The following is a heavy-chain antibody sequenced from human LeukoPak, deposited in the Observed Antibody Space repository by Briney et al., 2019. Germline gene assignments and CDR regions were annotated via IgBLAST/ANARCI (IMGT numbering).Heavy chain of an antibody. Sequence: PGGSLRLSCAASGFTFDDYAMHWVRQAPGKGLEWVSGISWNSGSIGYADSVKGRLTISRDNAKNSLYLQMNSLRAEDTALYYCAKGDYFDYWGQGTLVTVSS. CDR3: AKGDYFDY. V-gene: IGHV3-9*01. CDR1: GFTFDDYA. CDR2: ISWNSGSI. J-gene: IGHJ4*02.